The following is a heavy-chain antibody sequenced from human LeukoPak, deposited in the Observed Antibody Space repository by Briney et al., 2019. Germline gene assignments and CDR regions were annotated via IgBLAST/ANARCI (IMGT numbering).Heavy chain of an antibody. CDR3: AKCLSRFPCRDLDS. CDR1: GFTFSNSS. V-gene: IGHV3-23*01. Sequence: GGSLRLPCAACGFTFSNSSMNWVRHVPGGGLEWVSVISDGGEVRFYADSVKGRFTISRDNSKNTLYLQMNSLRDEDTAVYYCAKCLSRFPCRDLDSWGQGTQVTVSS. J-gene: IGHJ4*02. D-gene: IGHD3-16*01. CDR2: ISDGGEVR.